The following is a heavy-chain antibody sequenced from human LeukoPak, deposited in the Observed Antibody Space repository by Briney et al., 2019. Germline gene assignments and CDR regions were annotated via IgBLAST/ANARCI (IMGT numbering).Heavy chain of an antibody. Sequence: PGGSLRLYCAASGRTFSSYSMNWVRQAPGKGLEWVSSTSSSSSYIYYADSVKGRFTISRDNAKNSLYLQMNSLRAEDTAVYYCAGGYCSSTSCLGGFDYWGQGTLVTVSS. CDR3: AGGYCSSTSCLGGFDY. CDR2: TSSSSSYI. CDR1: GRTFSSYS. D-gene: IGHD2-2*01. V-gene: IGHV3-21*01. J-gene: IGHJ4*02.